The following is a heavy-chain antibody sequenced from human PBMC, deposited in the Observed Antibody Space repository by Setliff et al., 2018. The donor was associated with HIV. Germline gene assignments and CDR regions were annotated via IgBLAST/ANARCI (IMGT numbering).Heavy chain of an antibody. CDR2: IYSGGST. CDR1: GFTVSTYY. J-gene: IGHJ4*02. V-gene: IGHV3-66*02. CDR3: AKSPPDSDSLTGWPEYFDY. Sequence: GGSLRLSCAASGFTVSTYYMSWVRQAPGKGLEWVSTIYSGGSTYHADSVKGRFTLSRDTSKNTLFLQMNSLRPEDTAVYYCAKSPPDSDSLTGWPEYFDYWGQGTLVTVSS. D-gene: IGHD3-9*01.